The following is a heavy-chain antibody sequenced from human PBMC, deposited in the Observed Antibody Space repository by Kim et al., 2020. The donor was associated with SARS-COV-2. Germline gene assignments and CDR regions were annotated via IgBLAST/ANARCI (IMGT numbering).Heavy chain of an antibody. D-gene: IGHD3-10*01. CDR2: IWYDGSNK. V-gene: IGHV3-33*06. CDR1: GFTFSSYG. J-gene: IGHJ6*02. CDR3: AKNYYGSGSYAGGGMDV. Sequence: GGSLRLSCAASGFTFSSYGMHWVRQAPGKGLEWVAVIWYDGSNKYYADSVKGRFTISRDNSKNTLYLQMNSLRAEDTAVYYCAKNYYGSGSYAGGGMDVWGQGTTVTVSS.